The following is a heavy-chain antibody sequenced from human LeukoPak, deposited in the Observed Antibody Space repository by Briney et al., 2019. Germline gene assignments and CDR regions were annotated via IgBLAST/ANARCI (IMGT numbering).Heavy chain of an antibody. D-gene: IGHD3-22*01. Sequence: PGRSLRLSCAASGFTFSSYGMHWVRQAPGRGLEWVALIWYDGRNKYYADSVKGRFTISRDNSKNTLSLQLNSLRDEDTAVYYCARDGGSSGYHDALDIWGQGKMVTVSA. CDR1: GFTFSSYG. J-gene: IGHJ3*02. V-gene: IGHV3-33*01. CDR2: IWYDGRNK. CDR3: ARDGGSSGYHDALDI.